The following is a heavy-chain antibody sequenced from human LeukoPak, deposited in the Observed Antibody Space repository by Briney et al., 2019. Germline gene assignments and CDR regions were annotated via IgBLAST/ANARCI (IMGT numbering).Heavy chain of an antibody. CDR3: ARDGYGDYLFDY. CDR1: GFTFSRYS. CDR2: ISSSSSII. V-gene: IGHV3-48*01. Sequence: GGSLRLSCAASGFTFSRYSMNWVRQAPGKGLEWVSYISSSSSIIYYADSVKGRFTISRDNAKNSLYLQMNSLRAEETAVYYCARDGYGDYLFDYWGQGTLVTVSS. J-gene: IGHJ4*02. D-gene: IGHD4-17*01.